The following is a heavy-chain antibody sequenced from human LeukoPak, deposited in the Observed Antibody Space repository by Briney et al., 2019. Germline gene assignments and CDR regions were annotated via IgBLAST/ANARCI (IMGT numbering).Heavy chain of an antibody. J-gene: IGHJ4*02. D-gene: IGHD2-21*02. Sequence: GGSLRLSCAASGFTFSDYYMSWIRQAPGKGLEWVSYISSSGSTIYYADSVKGRLTISRDNAKNSLYLQMNSLRAEDTAVYYCARDLEEVVTAIGGDYWGQGTLVTVSS. CDR3: ARDLEEVVTAIGGDY. V-gene: IGHV3-11*01. CDR2: ISSSGSTI. CDR1: GFTFSDYY.